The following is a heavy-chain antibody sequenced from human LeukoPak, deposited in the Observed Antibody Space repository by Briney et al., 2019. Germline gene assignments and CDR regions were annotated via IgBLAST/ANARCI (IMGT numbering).Heavy chain of an antibody. CDR1: GGSFSGYY. J-gene: IGHJ4*02. D-gene: IGHD1-26*01. CDR3: AREVGATSVDY. V-gene: IGHV4-4*07. Sequence: SETLSLTCAVYGGSFSGYYWSWVRQPAGKGLEWIGRIYTSGSTNYNPSLKSRVTISLDTSENQFSLRLSSVTAADTAVYYCAREVGATSVDYWGQGTLVTVSS. CDR2: IYTSGST.